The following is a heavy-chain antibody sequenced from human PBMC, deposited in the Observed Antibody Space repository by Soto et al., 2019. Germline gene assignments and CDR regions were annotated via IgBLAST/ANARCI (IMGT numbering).Heavy chain of an antibody. D-gene: IGHD2-21*01. CDR3: ARDWGGTFDS. Sequence: QVQLVESGGGVVQPGRSLRLSCAASGFTFSSYGMHWVRQAPGMGLEWVAVIWYDGSNKYYADSVKGRFTISRDNSKNSLYLPMNSLRAEDTAVYYCARDWGGTFDSWGQGTLVTVSS. J-gene: IGHJ4*02. CDR1: GFTFSSYG. CDR2: IWYDGSNK. V-gene: IGHV3-33*01.